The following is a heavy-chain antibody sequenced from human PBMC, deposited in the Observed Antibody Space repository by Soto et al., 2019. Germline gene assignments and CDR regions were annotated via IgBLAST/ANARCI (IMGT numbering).Heavy chain of an antibody. CDR1: CYTFSNYG. CDR3: ARVVPGAEAWFGP. D-gene: IGHD2-2*01. CDR2: ISLYSDGT. V-gene: IGHV1-18*01. J-gene: IGHJ5*02. Sequence: GASVKVSCKTSCYTFSNYGITWVRQAPGQPLEWLGWISLYSDGTSYAQKFQGRVSMTTGTSTTTAYMELRSLRSDDTAVYYCARVVPGAEAWFGPWGQGTLVTVSS.